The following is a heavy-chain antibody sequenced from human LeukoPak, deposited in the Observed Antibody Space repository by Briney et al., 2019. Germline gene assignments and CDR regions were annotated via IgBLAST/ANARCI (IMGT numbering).Heavy chain of an antibody. J-gene: IGHJ4*02. CDR1: GFTVSSNY. Sequence: PGGSLRLSCAASGFTVSSNYMSWVRQAPGKGLEWVSVIYSGGSTYYADSVKGRFTISRDNSKNTLYLQMNSLRAEDTAVYYCARDYPLYAYVDQNHGYWGQGTLVTVSS. CDR2: IYSGGST. D-gene: IGHD1-14*01. V-gene: IGHV3-53*01. CDR3: ARDYPLYAYVDQNHGY.